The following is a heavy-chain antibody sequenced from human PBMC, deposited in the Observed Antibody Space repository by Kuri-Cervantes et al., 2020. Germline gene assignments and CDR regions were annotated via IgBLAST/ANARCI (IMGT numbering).Heavy chain of an antibody. CDR1: GFTFSSYE. D-gene: IGHD4-17*01. J-gene: IGHJ3*02. Sequence: GGSLRLSCAASGFTFSSYEMNWVRQAPGKGLEWVSYISSSGSTIYYADSVKGRFTISRDNAKNSLYLQMNSLRAEDTAVYYCARRAGSGDYADHAFDIWGRGTVVTVSS. CDR3: ARRAGSGDYADHAFDI. CDR2: ISSSGSTI. V-gene: IGHV3-48*03.